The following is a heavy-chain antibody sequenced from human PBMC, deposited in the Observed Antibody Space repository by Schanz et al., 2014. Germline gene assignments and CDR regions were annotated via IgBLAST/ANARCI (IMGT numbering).Heavy chain of an antibody. J-gene: IGHJ6*02. CDR2: ISYDGRNK. D-gene: IGHD3-22*01. CDR1: GFSFSGFG. CDR3: AKDHFGHYDSSGCSDCYYYGMDV. Sequence: QVQLVESGGGVVQPGRSLRLSCAGSGFSFSGFGMHWVRQAPGKGREWVAVISYDGRNKYFADSVKGRFTISRDNSKNPLFLQVNSLRAEDTAVYYCAKDHFGHYDSSGCSDCYYYGMDVWGQGTTVTVSS. V-gene: IGHV3-30*18.